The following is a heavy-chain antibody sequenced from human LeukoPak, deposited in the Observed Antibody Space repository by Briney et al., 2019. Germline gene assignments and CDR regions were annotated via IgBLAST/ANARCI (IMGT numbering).Heavy chain of an antibody. CDR3: ARLRYFDT. J-gene: IGHJ5*02. CDR2: IYQGGRT. D-gene: IGHD3-9*01. CDR1: GYSISSGYY. Sequence: SETLSLTCTVSGYSISSGYYWGWTRQTPGKGLEWIGYIYQGGRTDYNPPLKSRVTISVDKSKNQFSLKLSSVTAADTAVYYCARLRYFDTWGQGTLVTVSS. V-gene: IGHV4-38-2*02.